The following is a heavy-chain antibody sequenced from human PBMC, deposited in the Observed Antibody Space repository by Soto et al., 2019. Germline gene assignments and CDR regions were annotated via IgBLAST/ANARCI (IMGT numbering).Heavy chain of an antibody. D-gene: IGHD3-10*01. J-gene: IGHJ4*02. CDR1: GGSISSYY. CDR3: AISNYGSGSTYFDY. CDR2: IYYSGST. Sequence: PSETLSLTCTVSGGSISSYYWSWIRQPPGKGLEWIGYIYYSGSTNYNPSLKSRVAISDDTSTNQFFLTLSPVTAADTAVYYCAISNYGSGSTYFDYWGQGTLVTVSS. V-gene: IGHV4-59*08.